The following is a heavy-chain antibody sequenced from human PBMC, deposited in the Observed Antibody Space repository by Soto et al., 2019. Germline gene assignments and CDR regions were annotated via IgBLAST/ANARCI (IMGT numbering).Heavy chain of an antibody. D-gene: IGHD4-4*01. CDR2: ISGSGGST. Sequence: WLPMRHSCAASGFTFSSYAMILVRQAPGKGLEWVSAISGSGGSTYYADSVKGRFTISRDNSKNTLYLQMNSLRAEDTAVYYCAKDITVTWVLFDYWGQGTLVTVSS. V-gene: IGHV3-23*01. CDR1: GFTFSSYA. CDR3: AKDITVTWVLFDY. J-gene: IGHJ4*02.